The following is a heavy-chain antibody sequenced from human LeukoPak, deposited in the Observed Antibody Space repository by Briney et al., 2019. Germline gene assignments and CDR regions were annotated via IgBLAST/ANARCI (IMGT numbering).Heavy chain of an antibody. CDR1: GGSISSYY. V-gene: IGHV4-59*01. CDR2: IHYSGNT. D-gene: IGHD3-10*01. Sequence: KASETLSLTCSVSGGSISSYYWNWIRQPPGKGVEWIGYIHYSGNTNYNPSLKSRVTISVDTSKNQFSLKLSSVTAADTAVYYCARVEEGYGSGRRENYYYYYMDVWGKGTTVTISS. CDR3: ARVEEGYGSGRRENYYYYYMDV. J-gene: IGHJ6*03.